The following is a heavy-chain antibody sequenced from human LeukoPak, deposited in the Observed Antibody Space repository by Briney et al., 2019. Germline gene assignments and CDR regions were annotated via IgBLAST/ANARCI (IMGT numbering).Heavy chain of an antibody. V-gene: IGHV3-30*02. CDR1: GFSFSSYG. CDR2: IRYDGSNK. D-gene: IGHD6-6*01. CDR3: AKEEYSSTQFDY. Sequence: GGSLRLSCAASGFSFSSYGIHWVRQAPGKGLEWVAFIRYDGSNKYYTDSVKGRFTISRDNPKNTLYLQMNSLRAEDTAMYYCAKEEYSSTQFDYWGQGTLVTVSS. J-gene: IGHJ4*02.